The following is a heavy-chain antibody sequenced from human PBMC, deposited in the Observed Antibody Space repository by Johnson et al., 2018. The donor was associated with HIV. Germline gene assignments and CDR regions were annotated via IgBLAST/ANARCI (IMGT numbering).Heavy chain of an antibody. V-gene: IGHV3-66*01. CDR2: IYSGGST. Sequence: MLLVESGGALVQPGRSLRLSCVASGFTFEDYAMYWVRQAPGKGLEWVSVIYSGGSTYYPDSVKGRFTISTANSKNTLYLQMNSLRAEDTAVYDCARGGSAARGNWNCGGDCSTFLLLDAFDIWGQGTMVTVSS. CDR3: ARGGSAARGNWNCGGDCSTFLLLDAFDI. J-gene: IGHJ3*02. CDR1: GFTFEDYA. D-gene: IGHD2-21*02.